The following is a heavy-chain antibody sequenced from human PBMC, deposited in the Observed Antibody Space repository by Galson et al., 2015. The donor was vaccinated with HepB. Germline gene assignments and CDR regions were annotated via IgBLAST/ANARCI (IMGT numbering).Heavy chain of an antibody. J-gene: IGHJ5*02. CDR1: GYTFTSYY. CDR3: ARDAGDITIFGVASNWFDP. D-gene: IGHD3-3*01. CDR2: INPSGGST. Sequence: SVKVSCKASGYTFTSYYMHWVRQAPGQGLEWMGIINPSGGSTSYAQKFQGRVTMTRDTSTSTVYMELSSLRSEDTAVYYCARDAGDITIFGVASNWFDPWGQGTLVTVSS. V-gene: IGHV1-46*01.